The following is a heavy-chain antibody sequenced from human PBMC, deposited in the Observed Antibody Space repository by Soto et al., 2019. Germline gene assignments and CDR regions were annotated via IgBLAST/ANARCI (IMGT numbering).Heavy chain of an antibody. V-gene: IGHV3-7*04. Sequence: PGGSLRLSCVVSGFSFSSYWMSWVRQAPGKGLEWVANIIQDGSEKYYVDSVKGRFTISRDNAKNSLYLQINSLRAEDTAVYYCARDSVAGSAWAYYRMDFRGQGTTVTVSS. CDR2: IIQDGSEK. D-gene: IGHD3-10*01. CDR1: GFSFSSYW. J-gene: IGHJ6*02. CDR3: ARDSVAGSAWAYYRMDF.